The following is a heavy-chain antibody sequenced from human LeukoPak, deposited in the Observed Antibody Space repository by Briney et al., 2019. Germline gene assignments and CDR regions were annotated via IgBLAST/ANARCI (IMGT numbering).Heavy chain of an antibody. CDR2: ISSSTSYI. D-gene: IGHD6-19*01. CDR1: GFTFSSYS. V-gene: IGHV3-21*04. CDR3: VRNLAVAGTCFDS. Sequence: PGGSLRLSCAASGFTFSSYSMNWIRQAPGKGLEWVSSISSSTSYIYYADSVRGRFTISRDNAESSLFLQMNSLRAEDTAVYYCVRNLAVAGTCFDSWGQGTLVTVSS. J-gene: IGHJ4*02.